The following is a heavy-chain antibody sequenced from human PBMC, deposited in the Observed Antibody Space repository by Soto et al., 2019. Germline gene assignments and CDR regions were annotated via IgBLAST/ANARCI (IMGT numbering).Heavy chain of an antibody. V-gene: IGHV4-31*03. J-gene: IGHJ4*02. Sequence: QVQLQESGPGLVKPSQTLSLTCTVSGGSISSGTYYWSWIRQHPGKGLEWIGYIYYSGSAYYNPSLKSRVTISVDTSKNPFSLKLSSVTAADTAVYYCARGSGSYYPINYWGQGTLVTVSS. CDR3: ARGSGSYYPINY. CDR2: IYYSGSA. CDR1: GGSISSGTYY. D-gene: IGHD3-10*01.